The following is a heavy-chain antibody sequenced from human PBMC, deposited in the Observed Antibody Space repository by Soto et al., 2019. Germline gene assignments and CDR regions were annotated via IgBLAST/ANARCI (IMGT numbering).Heavy chain of an antibody. V-gene: IGHV4-39*01. CDR3: ARLYCSGGSCYPYYYYYYGMDV. J-gene: IGHJ6*02. Sequence: LETLSLTCTVSGSSISSSSCYWGCIRQPPGKGLEWIGSIYYSGSTYYNPSLKSRVTISVDTSKNQFSLKLSSVTAADTAVYYCARLYCSGGSCYPYYYYYYGMDVWGQGTTVTVSS. CDR2: IYYSGST. CDR1: GSSISSSSCY. D-gene: IGHD2-15*01.